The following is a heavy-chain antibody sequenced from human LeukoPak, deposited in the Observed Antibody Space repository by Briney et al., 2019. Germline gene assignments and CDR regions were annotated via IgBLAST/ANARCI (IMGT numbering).Heavy chain of an antibody. J-gene: IGHJ6*03. CDR2: INWNGGST. V-gene: IGHV3-20*01. CDR1: GFTFDDYG. CDR3: ARAYTLSSYYYMDV. D-gene: IGHD3-16*01. Sequence: PGGPLRLSCAASGFTFDDYGMSWVRQAPGKGLEWVSGINWNGGSTGYAGSVKGRFTISRDNAKNSLYLQMNSLRAEDTALYHCARAYTLSSYYYMDVWGKGTTVTISS.